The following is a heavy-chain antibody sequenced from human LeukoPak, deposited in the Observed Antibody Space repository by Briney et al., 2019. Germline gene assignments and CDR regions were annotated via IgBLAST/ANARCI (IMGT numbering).Heavy chain of an antibody. CDR3: AKDPYGSGSYSDY. CDR2: ISGSGGST. Sequence: GGSLRLSCGASGFTFSSDAMSWVRQAPGKGLEWVSAISGSGGSTYYADSVKGRFTISRDNSKNTLYLQMNSLRAEDTAVYYCAKDPYGSGSYSDYWGQGTLVTVSS. J-gene: IGHJ4*02. D-gene: IGHD3-10*01. V-gene: IGHV3-23*01. CDR1: GFTFSSDA.